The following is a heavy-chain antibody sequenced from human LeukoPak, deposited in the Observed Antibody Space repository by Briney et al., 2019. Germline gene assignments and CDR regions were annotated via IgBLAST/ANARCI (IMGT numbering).Heavy chain of an antibody. CDR2: IFPGDSET. D-gene: IGHD2-2*01. CDR1: GYTFTSYW. Sequence: GESLKISCKVSGYTFTSYWIGWVRHMSGRGLEWMGIIFPGDSETRYSPSFQGQVTLSIDKSIDTAYLHWSSLKASDTAIYYCARGGPNYALDYWGQGTLVTVSS. CDR3: ARGGPNYALDY. V-gene: IGHV5-51*01. J-gene: IGHJ4*02.